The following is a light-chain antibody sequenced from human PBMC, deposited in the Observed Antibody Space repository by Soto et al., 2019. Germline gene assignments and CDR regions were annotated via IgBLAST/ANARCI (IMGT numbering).Light chain of an antibody. CDR1: SSDVGGYNY. V-gene: IGLV2-14*01. CDR2: DVS. J-gene: IGLJ1*01. CDR3: CSYTTSNTRQIV. Sequence: QCALTQPASVSGPPGQSITISCTGTSSDVGGYNYVSWYQQHPGKAPKFMIYDVSNRPSGVSNRFSGSKSGNAASLTISGLQAEDEADYYCCSYTTSNTRQIVFGTGTKVTVL.